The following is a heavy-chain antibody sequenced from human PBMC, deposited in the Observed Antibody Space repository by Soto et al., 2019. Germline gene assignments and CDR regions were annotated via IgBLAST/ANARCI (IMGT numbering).Heavy chain of an antibody. CDR3: AKDSDRSSWKRFDY. V-gene: IGHV3-9*01. Sequence: GGSLRLSCAASGFMFDDYAMHWVRQAPGKGPEWVSGISWNSGSIGYADSVKGRFTISRDNAKNSLYLQMNSLRAEDTALYYWAKDSDRSSWKRFDYRAQRTLVPVAS. J-gene: IGHJ4*02. CDR1: GFMFDDYA. D-gene: IGHD6-13*01. CDR2: ISWNSGSI.